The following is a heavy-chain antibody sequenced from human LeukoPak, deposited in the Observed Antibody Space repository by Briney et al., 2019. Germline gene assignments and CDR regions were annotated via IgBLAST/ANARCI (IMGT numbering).Heavy chain of an antibody. CDR2: IIPIFGTA. Sequence: SVKVSCNASSYTLTTYGFSWVRQAPGQGLEWMGGIIPIFGTANYAQKFQGRVTITADESTSTAYMELSSLRSEDTAVYYCARVLRFLEWLSSRDSWFDPWGQGTLVTVSS. V-gene: IGHV1-69*13. CDR1: SYTLTTYG. D-gene: IGHD3-3*01. CDR3: ARVLRFLEWLSSRDSWFDP. J-gene: IGHJ5*02.